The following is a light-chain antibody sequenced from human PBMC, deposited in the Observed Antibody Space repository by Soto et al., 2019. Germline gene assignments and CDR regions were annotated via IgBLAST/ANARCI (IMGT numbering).Light chain of an antibody. V-gene: IGKV3-15*01. Sequence: EIVMTQSPATLSVSPGERATLSCRASQSVSSNLAWYKQKPGQAPRLLIYGASTRATGIPARFSGSGSGTEFTLTISSLQSEDFEVYYCQQYNNWPRTFGQGTKV. CDR3: QQYNNWPRT. CDR1: QSVSSN. CDR2: GAS. J-gene: IGKJ1*01.